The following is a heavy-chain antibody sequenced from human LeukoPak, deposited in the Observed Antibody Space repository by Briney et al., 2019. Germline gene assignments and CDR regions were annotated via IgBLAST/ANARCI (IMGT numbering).Heavy chain of an antibody. CDR2: IYYSGST. Sequence: SETLSLTCTVSGVSISSSSYYWGWIRQPPGKGLEWIGSIYYSGSTYYNPSLKSRVTISVDTSKNQFSLKLSSVTAADTAVYYCARVGGWDSTGFDYWGQGTLVTVSS. D-gene: IGHD2/OR15-2a*01. CDR3: ARVGGWDSTGFDY. J-gene: IGHJ4*02. V-gene: IGHV4-39*07. CDR1: GVSISSSSYY.